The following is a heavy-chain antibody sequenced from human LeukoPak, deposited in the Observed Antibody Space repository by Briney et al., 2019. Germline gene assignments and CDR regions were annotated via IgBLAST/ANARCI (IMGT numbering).Heavy chain of an antibody. CDR2: ISGSGGST. CDR1: GITLSNYG. Sequence: GGSLRLSCAVSGITLSNYGMSWVRQAPGKGLEWVAGISGSGGSTNYADSEKGRFTISRDNPKNTLYLQMNILRAEDTAVYFCAKRGVVIRVILVGFHKEAYYFDSWGQGALVTVSS. J-gene: IGHJ4*02. CDR3: AKRGVVIRVILVGFHKEAYYFDS. V-gene: IGHV3-23*01. D-gene: IGHD3-22*01.